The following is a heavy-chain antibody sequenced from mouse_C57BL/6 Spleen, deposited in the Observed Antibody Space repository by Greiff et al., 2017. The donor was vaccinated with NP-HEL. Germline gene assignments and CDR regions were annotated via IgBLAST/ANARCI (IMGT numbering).Heavy chain of an antibody. D-gene: IGHD1-1*01. CDR2: ISSGSSTI. J-gene: IGHJ1*03. CDR3: ARKDYGSRYFDV. Sequence: EVKLMESGGGLVKPGGSLKLSCAASGFTFSDYGMHWVRQAPEKGLEWVAYISSGSSTIYYAHTVKGRFTISRDNAKNTLFLQMTSLRSEDTAMYYCARKDYGSRYFDVWGTGTTVTVSS. CDR1: GFTFSDYG. V-gene: IGHV5-17*01.